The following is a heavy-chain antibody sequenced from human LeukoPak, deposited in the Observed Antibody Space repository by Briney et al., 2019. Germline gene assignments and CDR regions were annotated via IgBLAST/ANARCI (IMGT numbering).Heavy chain of an antibody. CDR2: IIPLFGSV. J-gene: IGHJ4*02. Sequence: SVKVSCKASGGTFSSYGITWVRQAPGQGLEWMGGIIPLFGSVHYAQKFQGRVTITADESTSTAYMELSSLRSEDTAVYYCAREGWDYGSKYYFDYWGQGTLVTVSS. V-gene: IGHV1-69*13. D-gene: IGHD3-22*01. CDR1: GGTFSSYG. CDR3: AREGWDYGSKYYFDY.